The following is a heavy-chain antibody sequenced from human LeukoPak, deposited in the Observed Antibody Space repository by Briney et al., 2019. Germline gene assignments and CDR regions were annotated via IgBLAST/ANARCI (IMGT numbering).Heavy chain of an antibody. Sequence: PSETLSLTCTVSGVSISSYYWSWIRQPPGKGLEWIGYIYYSGSTNYNPSLKSRVTISVDTSKKQFSLKLSSVTAADTAVYYCARGIAARFWGQGTLVTVSS. CDR2: IYYSGST. CDR3: ARGIAARF. J-gene: IGHJ4*02. CDR1: GVSISSYY. V-gene: IGHV4-59*01. D-gene: IGHD6-6*01.